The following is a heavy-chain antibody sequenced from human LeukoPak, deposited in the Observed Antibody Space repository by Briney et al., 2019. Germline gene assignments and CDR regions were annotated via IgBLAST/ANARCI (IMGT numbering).Heavy chain of an antibody. V-gene: IGHV3-11*06. D-gene: IGHD2-8*02. J-gene: IGHJ4*02. CDR1: GFSFSDYY. CDR3: ARGGTGAFDY. CDR2: ISSRSTYI. Sequence: GGSLRLAWTASGFSFSDYYMSWIRQAPEKGLEWISYISSRSTYISDADSVKGRFTISRDNAKNLLFLQMNSLRVEDTALYYCARGGTGAFDYWGQGILVTVSS.